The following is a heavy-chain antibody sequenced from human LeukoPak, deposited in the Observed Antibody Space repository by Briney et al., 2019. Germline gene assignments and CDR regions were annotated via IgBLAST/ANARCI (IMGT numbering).Heavy chain of an antibody. CDR2: IYYSGST. CDR1: GGSISSSSYY. V-gene: IGHV4-39*01. CDR3: ARHWPSPGSITIFGVVIMNGGAFDI. J-gene: IGHJ3*02. D-gene: IGHD3-3*01. Sequence: SETLSLTCTVSGGSISSSSYYWGWIRQPPGKGLEWIGSIYYSGSTYYNPSLKSRVTISVDTSTNQFSLKLSSVTAADTAVYYCARHWPSPGSITIFGVVIMNGGAFDIWGQGTMVTVSS.